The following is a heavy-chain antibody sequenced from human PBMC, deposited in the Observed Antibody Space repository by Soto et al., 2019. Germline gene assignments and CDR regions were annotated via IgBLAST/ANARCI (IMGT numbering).Heavy chain of an antibody. CDR1: GFTFSSYW. CDR3: ARDHYSSGWYLGGNWYFDL. D-gene: IGHD6-19*01. Sequence: VQLVESGGGLVQPGGSLRLSCAASGFTFSSYWMSWVRQAPGKGLEWVANIKQDGSEKYYVDSVKGRFTISRDNAKNSLYLQMNSLRAEDTAVYYCARDHYSSGWYLGGNWYFDLWGRGTLVTVSS. J-gene: IGHJ2*01. V-gene: IGHV3-7*01. CDR2: IKQDGSEK.